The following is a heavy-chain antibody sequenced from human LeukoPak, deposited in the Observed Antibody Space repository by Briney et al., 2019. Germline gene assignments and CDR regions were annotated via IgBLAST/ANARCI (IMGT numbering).Heavy chain of an antibody. V-gene: IGHV1-69*05. D-gene: IGHD6-13*01. CDR2: IIPIFGTA. Sequence: SVKVSCKASGGTFSSYAISWVRQAPGQGLEWMGGIIPIFGTANYAQKFQGRVTITTDESTSTAFMELSSLRSEDTAVYYCARDSGIAAAGIFRPWGQGTLVTVSS. J-gene: IGHJ5*02. CDR3: ARDSGIAAAGIFRP. CDR1: GGTFSSYA.